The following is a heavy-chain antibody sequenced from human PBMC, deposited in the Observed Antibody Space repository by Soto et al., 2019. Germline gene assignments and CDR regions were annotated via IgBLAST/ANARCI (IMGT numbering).Heavy chain of an antibody. CDR1: GGSISSSSFH. D-gene: IGHD6-13*01. CDR3: ARRERAAGTDWWFDP. V-gene: IGHV4-39*01. J-gene: IGHJ5*02. Sequence: QLQLQESGPGLVKPSETLSLTCTVSGGSISSSSFHWGWIRQPPGKGLEWIGSIYYSGSTYYSPAPKSRVPXSXAXSXXQFSLKLSSVTAADTAVYYCARRERAAGTDWWFDPWGQGTLVTVSS. CDR2: IYYSGST.